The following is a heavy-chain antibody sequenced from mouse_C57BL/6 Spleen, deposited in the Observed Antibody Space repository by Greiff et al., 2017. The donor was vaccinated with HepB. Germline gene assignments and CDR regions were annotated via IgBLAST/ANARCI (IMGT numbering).Heavy chain of an antibody. Sequence: VQLQQSGAELVRPGTSVKLSCKASGYTFTSYWMHWVKQRPGQGLEWIGVIDPSDSYTNYNQKFKGKATLTVDTSSSTAYMQLSSLTSEDSAVYYCACGTYFDYWGQGTTLTVSS. CDR1: GYTFTSYW. CDR3: ACGTYFDY. CDR2: IDPSDSYT. V-gene: IGHV1-59*01. J-gene: IGHJ2*01. D-gene: IGHD1-1*01.